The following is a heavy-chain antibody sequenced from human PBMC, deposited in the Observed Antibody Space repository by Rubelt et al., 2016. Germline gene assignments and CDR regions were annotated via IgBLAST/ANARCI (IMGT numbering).Heavy chain of an antibody. V-gene: IGHV1-18*01. CDR2: ISAYNGNT. CDR3: AREAYSGRYPLIDY. Sequence: QVQLVQSGAEVKKPGASVKVSCKASGYTFTTYGINWVRQAPGQGLEWMGWISAYNGNTNHAQKLQGRGTMTTDTSTSTAYMGRRSLRSDDTAVYYCAREAYSGRYPLIDYWGQGTLVTVSS. J-gene: IGHJ4*02. CDR1: GYTFTTYG. D-gene: IGHD1-26*01.